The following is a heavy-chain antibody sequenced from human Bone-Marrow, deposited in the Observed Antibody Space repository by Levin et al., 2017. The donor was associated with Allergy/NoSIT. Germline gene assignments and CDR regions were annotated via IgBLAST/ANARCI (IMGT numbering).Heavy chain of an antibody. V-gene: IGHV3-30*18. CDR3: AKGDSSGSYYH. D-gene: IGHD3-10*01. J-gene: IGHJ5*02. CDR1: GFTFTCCG. Sequence: GGSLRLSCTASGFTFTCCGIHWVRQAPGKGLEWVAFISYDGSIEYNVDSVKGRFSISRDNSKNTVYLQMNSLSVEDTAVYYCAKGDSSGSYYHWGQGTLVTVSS. CDR2: ISYDGSIE.